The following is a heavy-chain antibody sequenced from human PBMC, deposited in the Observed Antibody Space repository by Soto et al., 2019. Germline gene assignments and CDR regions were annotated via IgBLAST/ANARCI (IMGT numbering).Heavy chain of an antibody. Sequence: GGSLRLSCAASGFIFSDYWMGWVRQAPGKGLEWVANIKKDGSEKYYVDSVKGRFTISRDNSKNTLDLQMNSLKAEDTAVYYCAKDKGITALKYYFDYWGQGTLVTVSS. V-gene: IGHV3-7*01. CDR2: IKKDGSEK. J-gene: IGHJ4*02. D-gene: IGHD6-13*01. CDR1: GFIFSDYW. CDR3: AKDKGITALKYYFDY.